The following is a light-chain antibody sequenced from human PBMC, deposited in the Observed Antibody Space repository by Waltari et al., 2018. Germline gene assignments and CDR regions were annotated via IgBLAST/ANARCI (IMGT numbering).Light chain of an antibody. CDR2: GAS. J-gene: IGKJ2*01. CDR3: QQYNNWPYT. Sequence: EIVMTQSPATLSVSPGERATLSCRASQSVSSNLAWYQQNPGQAPRLLIYGASTRATGSPARFSGSGSGTEFTLTISSLQSEDFAVYYCQQYNNWPYTFGQGTKLEIK. V-gene: IGKV3-15*01. CDR1: QSVSSN.